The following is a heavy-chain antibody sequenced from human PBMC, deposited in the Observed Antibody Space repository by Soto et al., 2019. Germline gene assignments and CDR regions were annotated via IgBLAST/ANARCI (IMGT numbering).Heavy chain of an antibody. V-gene: IGHV3-64*01. CDR2: ISSNGVGT. J-gene: IGHJ6*03. CDR3: ARRARPDFYYMDV. CDR1: GFTLSGYG. D-gene: IGHD6-6*01. Sequence: EVQLAESGGGLAQPGGSLRLSCAASGFTLSGYGMDWVRQAPGKGLEYVSGISSNGVGTYYANSVRGRFTISRDNSKNTVYLQMGSLRPEDMAVYYCARRARPDFYYMDVWGKGTTVTVSS.